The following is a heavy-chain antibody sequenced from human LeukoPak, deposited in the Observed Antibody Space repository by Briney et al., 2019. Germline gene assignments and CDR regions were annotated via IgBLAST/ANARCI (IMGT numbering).Heavy chain of an antibody. CDR1: GYTFTSYD. J-gene: IGHJ4*02. CDR3: ARGRVAFRSSTWYQYGY. D-gene: IGHD6-13*01. CDR2: MNPNSGNT. Sequence: ASVKVSCKASGYTFTSYDINRVRQATGQGLEWMGWMNPNSGNTGYAQKFQGRVTMTRTTSISTTYMELSSLRSDDTAVYYCARGRVAFRSSTWYQYGYWGQGTLVTVSS. V-gene: IGHV1-8*01.